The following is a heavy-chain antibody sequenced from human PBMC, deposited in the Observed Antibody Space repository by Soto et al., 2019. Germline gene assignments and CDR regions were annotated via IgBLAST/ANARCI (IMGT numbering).Heavy chain of an antibody. CDR2: INHSGST. D-gene: IGHD2-2*01. CDR3: VRGVYCSSTTCYWGMDV. J-gene: IGHJ6*02. CDR1: GGSFSGYY. V-gene: IGHV4-34*01. Sequence: PSETLSLTCAVYGGSFSGYYWSWIRQPPGKGLEWIGEINHSGSTNYNPSLKSRVTISVDTSKNQFSLKLSSVTAADTAVYYCVRGVYCSSTTCYWGMDVWGQGTTVTVSS.